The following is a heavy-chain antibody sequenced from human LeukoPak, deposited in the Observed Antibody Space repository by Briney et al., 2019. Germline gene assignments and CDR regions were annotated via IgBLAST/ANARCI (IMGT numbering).Heavy chain of an antibody. CDR3: ARDCTEYSSSENAFDI. Sequence: GGSLRLSCAASGFTFDDYAMHWVRQAPGKGLEWVSGISWNSGSIGYADSVKGRFTISRDNAKNSLYLQMNSLRAEDTAVYYCARDCTEYSSSENAFDIWGQGTMVTVSS. CDR2: ISWNSGSI. V-gene: IGHV3-9*01. CDR1: GFTFDDYA. J-gene: IGHJ3*02. D-gene: IGHD6-6*01.